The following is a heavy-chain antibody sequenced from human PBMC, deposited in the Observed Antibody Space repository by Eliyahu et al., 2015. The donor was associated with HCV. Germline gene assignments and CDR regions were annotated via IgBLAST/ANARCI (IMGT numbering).Heavy chain of an antibody. CDR3: ASGGGGIAVTGTGGWFDP. J-gene: IGHJ5*02. V-gene: IGHV4-59*01. CDR2: IHYRGST. CDR1: GXSIXTYS. Sequence: QVQLQESGPGLVKPSETLSLICTVSGXSIXTYSWXWIRXPPGKGXXWIGYIHYRGSTNYNPSLKSRVTMSVDTSKNQFSLNLTSVTAADTAMYYCASGGGGIAVTGTGGWFDPWGQGTLVTVSS. D-gene: IGHD6-19*01.